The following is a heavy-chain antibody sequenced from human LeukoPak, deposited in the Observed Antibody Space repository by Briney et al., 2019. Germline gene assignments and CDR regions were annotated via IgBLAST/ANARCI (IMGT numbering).Heavy chain of an antibody. CDR1: GYTFTSYG. CDR2: ISAYNGNT. J-gene: IGHJ3*02. Sequence: ASVKVSCKASGYTFTSYGISWVRQAPGQGLEWMGWISAYNGNTNYAQKLQGRVTMTTDTSTSTAYMELRSLRSDDTAVYYCARGAHYYDSSGYYWDAFDIWGQGTMVTVSS. V-gene: IGHV1-18*01. CDR3: ARGAHYYDSSGYYWDAFDI. D-gene: IGHD3-22*01.